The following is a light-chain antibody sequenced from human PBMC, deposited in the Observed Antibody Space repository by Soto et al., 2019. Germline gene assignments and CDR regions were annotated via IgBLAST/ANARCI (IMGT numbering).Light chain of an antibody. CDR3: QQYDNWHPIT. Sequence: EIFMTQSPSTLSVSPGEGATLSCGASQSISSRLAWYQQKPGQAPRLLIYAPSTRATGIPVRFSGSGSGTEFTLTISSLQYEDSAIYYCQQYDNWHPITFGQGTRLEIK. V-gene: IGKV3-15*01. CDR2: APS. J-gene: IGKJ5*01. CDR1: QSISSR.